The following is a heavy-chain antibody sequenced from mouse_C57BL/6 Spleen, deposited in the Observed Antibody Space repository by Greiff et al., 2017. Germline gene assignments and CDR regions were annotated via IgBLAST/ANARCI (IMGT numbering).Heavy chain of an antibody. V-gene: IGHV1-63*01. CDR2: IYPGGGYT. J-gene: IGHJ2*01. Sequence: VQLQQSGAELVRPGTSVKMSCKASGYTFTNYWIGWAKQRPGHGLEWIGDIYPGGGYTNYNEKFKGKATLTADKSSPTAYMQFSSLTSEDSAIYYCARRTTEYYFDYWGQGTTLTVSS. D-gene: IGHD1-1*01. CDR1: GYTFTNYW. CDR3: ARRTTEYYFDY.